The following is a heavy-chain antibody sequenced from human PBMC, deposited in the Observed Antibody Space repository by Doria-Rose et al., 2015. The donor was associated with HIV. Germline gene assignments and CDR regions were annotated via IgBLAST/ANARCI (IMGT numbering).Heavy chain of an antibody. V-gene: IGHV4-59*01. CDR1: GGSISHYY. J-gene: IGHJ4*02. CDR2: IFETGST. CDR3: ARVLSGTYDY. Sequence: QVQLQESGPGLVKPSETLSLTCSVSGGSISHYYWSWIRQPPGKGLEYIGDIFETGSTNYSHSLKSRVSISIDTSKNKFSLRLSSVTAADTAVYYCARVLSGTYDYWGQGTLVTVSS. D-gene: IGHD1-26*01.